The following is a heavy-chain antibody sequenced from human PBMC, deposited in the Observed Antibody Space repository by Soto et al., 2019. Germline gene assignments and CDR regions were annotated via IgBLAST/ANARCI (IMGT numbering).Heavy chain of an antibody. D-gene: IGHD5-18*01. CDR2: IYYSGST. CDR1: GGSISSSSYY. Sequence: QLQLQESGPGLVKPSETLSLTCTVSGGSISSSSYYWGWIRQPPGKGLEWIGTIYYSGSTYYNPSLKSRVTISVDTSKNQFSLKLSSVTAADTAVYYCARQGRGYSYGYLLHFDYWGQGTLVTVSS. V-gene: IGHV4-39*01. CDR3: ARQGRGYSYGYLLHFDY. J-gene: IGHJ4*02.